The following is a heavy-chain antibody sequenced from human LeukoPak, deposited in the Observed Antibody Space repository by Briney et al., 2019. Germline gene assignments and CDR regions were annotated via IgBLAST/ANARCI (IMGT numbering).Heavy chain of an antibody. CDR2: IYYSGST. CDR3: ARAAYYFDY. J-gene: IGHJ4*02. V-gene: IGHV4-39*07. Sequence: SETLYLTCTVSGGSISSSSYYWGWLRQPPGKGLEWIGSIYYSGSTYYNPSLKSRVTISVDTSKNQFSLKLSSVTAADTAVYYCARAAYYFDYWGQGTLVTVSS. CDR1: GGSISSSSYY.